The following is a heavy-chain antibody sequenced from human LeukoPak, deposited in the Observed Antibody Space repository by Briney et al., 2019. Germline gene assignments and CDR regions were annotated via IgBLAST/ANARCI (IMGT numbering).Heavy chain of an antibody. D-gene: IGHD3-10*01. Sequence: KPSETLSLTCTVSGXSISSYYGSWIRQPPGKGREWIGYIYYSGSTNYNPSLKSRVTISVDTSKNQFSLNLRSVTAADTAVYFCAREASRAGTYYFDYWGQGTLLTVSS. CDR3: AREASRAGTYYFDY. J-gene: IGHJ4*02. CDR2: IYYSGST. CDR1: GXSISSYY. V-gene: IGHV4-59*01.